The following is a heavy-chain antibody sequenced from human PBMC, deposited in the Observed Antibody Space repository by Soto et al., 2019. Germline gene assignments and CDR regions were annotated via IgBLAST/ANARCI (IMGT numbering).Heavy chain of an antibody. V-gene: IGHV1-18*01. CDR1: GYTFTSYG. CDR2: ISAYNGNT. J-gene: IGHJ4*02. D-gene: IGHD6-13*01. CDR3: ATLKAAALEHY. Sequence: ASVKVSCKASGYTFTSYGISWVRQAPGQGLEWMGWISAYNGNTNYAQKLQGRVTMTTDTSTSTAYTELRSLRSDDTAVYSCATLKAAALEHYWGQGPMLTVYS.